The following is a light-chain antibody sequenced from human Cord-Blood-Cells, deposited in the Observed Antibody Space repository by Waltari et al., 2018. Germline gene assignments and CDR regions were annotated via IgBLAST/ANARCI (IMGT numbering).Light chain of an antibody. J-gene: IGLJ2*01. V-gene: IGLV2-11*01. CDR3: CSYAGSCTSVV. CDR1: SSDVGGYNY. CDR2: DVS. Sequence: QSALTQPRSVSGSPGQSVTISCTGTSSDVGGYNYVSWYQQHPGKAPKLMIYDVSNRPSGVPDRFSGCKSGSTAALPISGLQAEDEADYYCCSYAGSCTSVVFGGGTKLTVL.